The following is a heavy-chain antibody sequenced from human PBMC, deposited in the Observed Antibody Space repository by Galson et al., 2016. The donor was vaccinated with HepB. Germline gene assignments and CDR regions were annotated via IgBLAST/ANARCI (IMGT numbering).Heavy chain of an antibody. Sequence: QSGAEVKKPGESLRISCKGSGYSFTSYWINWVRQMPGKGLEWMGRIDPTDSYTDYGPSFQGHVTIPADKSISTAYLQWSSLKASDPPIYYWAMEEGGSYQIDYWGQGTRLSVSS. CDR1: GYSFTSYW. CDR2: IDPTDSYT. CDR3: AMEEGGSYQIDY. V-gene: IGHV5-10-1*01. D-gene: IGHD1-26*01. J-gene: IGHJ4*02.